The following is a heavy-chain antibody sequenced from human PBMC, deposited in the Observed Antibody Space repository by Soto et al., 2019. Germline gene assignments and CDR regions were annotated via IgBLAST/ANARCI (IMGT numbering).Heavy chain of an antibody. J-gene: IGHJ6*02. Sequence: QVQLVQSGAEVKKPGSSVKVSCKASGGTFSSYAISWVRQAPGQGLEWMGGIIPIFGTANYAQKFQGRVTLTEDESTSTAYMELSSLRSEDTAVYYCARGGGIVVVPAAIRYYYGMDVWGQGTTVTVSS. CDR1: GGTFSSYA. CDR2: IIPIFGTA. D-gene: IGHD2-2*01. CDR3: ARGGGIVVVPAAIRYYYGMDV. V-gene: IGHV1-69*01.